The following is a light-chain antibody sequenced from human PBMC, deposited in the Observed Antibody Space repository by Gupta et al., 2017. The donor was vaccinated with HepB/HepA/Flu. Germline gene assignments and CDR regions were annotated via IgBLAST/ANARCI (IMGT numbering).Light chain of an antibody. V-gene: IGKV3-15*01. Sequence: EIVITQSPATLSVSPGESATLSCRASQSLSGNLAWYQQRPGQAPRLVIFGSSKRAPDIPARFSGRESATEFTLTISSLQSEDFAVYYCHQYNNWRYTFGQGTKLEIK. CDR1: QSLSGN. CDR2: GSS. CDR3: HQYNNWRYT. J-gene: IGKJ2*01.